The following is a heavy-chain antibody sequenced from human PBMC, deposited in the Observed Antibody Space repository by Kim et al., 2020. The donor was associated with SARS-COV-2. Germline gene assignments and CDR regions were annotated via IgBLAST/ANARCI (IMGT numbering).Heavy chain of an antibody. J-gene: IGHJ3*02. CDR2: INHSGST. V-gene: IGHV4-34*01. D-gene: IGHD2-21*01. Sequence: SETLSLTCAVYGGSFSGYYWSWIRQPPGKGLEWIGEINHSGSTNYNPSLKSRVTISVDTSKNQFSLKLSSVTAADTAVYYCARGRGRLWWDRHDAFDIWGQGTMVTVSS. CDR3: ARGRGRLWWDRHDAFDI. CDR1: GGSFSGYY.